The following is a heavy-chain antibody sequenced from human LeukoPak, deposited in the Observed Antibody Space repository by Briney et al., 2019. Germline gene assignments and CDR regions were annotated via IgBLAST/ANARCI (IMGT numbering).Heavy chain of an antibody. D-gene: IGHD2-21*02. Sequence: SETLSLTCTVSGGSISSYYWSWIRQPPGKGLEWIGYIYTSGSTNYNPSLKSRVTMSVDTSKNQFSLKLSSVTAADTAVYYCARQAYCGGDCFPYYFDYWGQGTLVTVSS. CDR3: ARQAYCGGDCFPYYFDY. J-gene: IGHJ4*02. V-gene: IGHV4-4*08. CDR1: GGSISSYY. CDR2: IYTSGST.